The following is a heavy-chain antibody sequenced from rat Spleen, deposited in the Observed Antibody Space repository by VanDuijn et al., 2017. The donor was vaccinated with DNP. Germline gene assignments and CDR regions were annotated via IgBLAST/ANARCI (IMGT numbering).Heavy chain of an antibody. CDR2: ISYRGST. CDR3: ARWSDYFDY. CDR1: GYSITTNY. V-gene: IGHV3-1*01. Sequence: EVQLQESGPGLVKPSQSLSLTCSVTGYSITTNYWGWIRKFPGNKMEWIGHISYRGSTSYNPSLKSRISITRDTSKNKFFLQWNSVTTEDTATDYCARWSDYFDYWGQGVMVTVSS. J-gene: IGHJ2*01.